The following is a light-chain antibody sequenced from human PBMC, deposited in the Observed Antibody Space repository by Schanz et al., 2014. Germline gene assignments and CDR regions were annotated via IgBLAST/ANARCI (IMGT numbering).Light chain of an antibody. CDR3: SSYAGSTTSWV. Sequence: QSALTQPRSVSGSPGQSVTISCTGTSSDVGGYNYVSWYQQHPGKAPKLMIYDVSKRPSGVPDRFSGSKSANTASLTISGLQAEDEADYYCSSYAGSTTSWVFGGGTKLTVL. V-gene: IGLV2-11*01. CDR1: SSDVGGYNY. CDR2: DVS. J-gene: IGLJ3*02.